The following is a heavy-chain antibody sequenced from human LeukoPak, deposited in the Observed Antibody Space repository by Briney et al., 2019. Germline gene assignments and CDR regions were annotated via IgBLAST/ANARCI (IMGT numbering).Heavy chain of an antibody. Sequence: ASVKVSCKASGYTFTSYGISWVRQAPGQGLEWMGWISAYNGNTNYAQKLQGRVTMTTDTSTSTAYMQLSSLRSDDTAVYYCARVKSLGYSGSYGAFDIWGQGTMVTVSS. D-gene: IGHD1-26*01. CDR2: ISAYNGNT. V-gene: IGHV1-18*01. J-gene: IGHJ3*02. CDR1: GYTFTSYG. CDR3: ARVKSLGYSGSYGAFDI.